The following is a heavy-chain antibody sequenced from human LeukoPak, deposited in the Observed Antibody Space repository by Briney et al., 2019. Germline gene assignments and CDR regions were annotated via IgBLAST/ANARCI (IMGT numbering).Heavy chain of an antibody. V-gene: IGHV3-15*01. D-gene: IGHD1-26*01. J-gene: IGHJ1*01. CDR3: AKSRIGSYGRYAEYFQH. CDR1: GFTFSNAW. Sequence: KPGGSLRLSCAASGFTFSNAWMSWVRQAPGKGLEWVGRIKSKTDGGTTDYAAPVKGRFTISRDDSKNTLYLQMNSLRAEDTAVYYCAKSRIGSYGRYAEYFQHWGQGTLVTVSS. CDR2: IKSKTDGGTT.